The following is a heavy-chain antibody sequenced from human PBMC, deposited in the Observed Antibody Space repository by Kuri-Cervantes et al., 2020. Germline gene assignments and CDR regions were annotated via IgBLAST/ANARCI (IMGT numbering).Heavy chain of an antibody. J-gene: IGHJ4*02. CDR1: GYSFSSYG. D-gene: IGHD6-13*01. CDR3: ARIEGSASSRSD. CDR2: ISAYSGGT. V-gene: IGHV1-18*01. Sequence: ASVKVSCKASGYSFSSYGISWVRQAPGQGLEWMEWISAYSGGTNYAQKFQGRVTMTRDTSISTAYMELSSLKSADTAMYYCARIEGSASSRSDWGQGTLVTVSS.